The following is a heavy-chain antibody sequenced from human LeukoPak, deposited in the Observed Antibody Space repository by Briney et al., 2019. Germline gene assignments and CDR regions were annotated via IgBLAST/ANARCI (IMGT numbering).Heavy chain of an antibody. CDR1: GGSFSGYY. D-gene: IGHD3-10*01. V-gene: IGHV4-34*01. CDR2: INHSGST. CDR3: ARRGRTYYYGSGRGSMDV. J-gene: IGHJ6*03. Sequence: SETLSLTCAAYGGSFSGYYWSWIRQPPGKGLEWIGEINHSGSTNYNPSLKSQVTISVDTSKNQFSLKLSSVTAADTAVYYCARRGRTYYYGSGRGSMDVWGKGTTVTISS.